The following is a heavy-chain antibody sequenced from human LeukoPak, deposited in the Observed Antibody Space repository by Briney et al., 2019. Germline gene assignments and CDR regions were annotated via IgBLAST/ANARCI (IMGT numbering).Heavy chain of an antibody. CDR3: ARDLGGSSSPFLG. D-gene: IGHD6-6*01. CDR2: INPNSGGT. V-gene: IGHV1-2*02. Sequence: GASVKVSCKASGGIFSSYAISWVRQAPGQGLEWMGWINPNSGGTNYAQKFQGRVTMTRDTSISTAYMELSRLRSDDTAVYYCARDLGGSSSPFLGWGQGTLVTVSS. CDR1: GGIFSSYA. J-gene: IGHJ4*02.